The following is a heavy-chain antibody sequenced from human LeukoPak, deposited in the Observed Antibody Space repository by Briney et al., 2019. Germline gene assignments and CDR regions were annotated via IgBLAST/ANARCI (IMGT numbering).Heavy chain of an antibody. Sequence: PGGSLRLSCAVYGFTFSSFWMHWVRQAPGKGLVWVSRISTDGSITRYADSVKGRFTISRDNAKNTLYLQMNSLRAEDTAVYYCARDAAVGTSPFDYWGQGTLVTVSS. CDR2: ISTDGSIT. CDR1: GFTFSSFW. V-gene: IGHV3-74*01. D-gene: IGHD1-26*01. J-gene: IGHJ4*02. CDR3: ARDAAVGTSPFDY.